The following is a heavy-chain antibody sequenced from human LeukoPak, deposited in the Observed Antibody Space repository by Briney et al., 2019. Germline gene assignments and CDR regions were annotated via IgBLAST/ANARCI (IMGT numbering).Heavy chain of an antibody. J-gene: IGHJ4*02. CDR1: GDSVSSNSAA. CDR2: TYYRSKWYN. D-gene: IGHD3-10*01. Sequence: SQTLSLTCAISGDSVSSNSAAWNWFRQSPSRGLEWLGRTYYRSKWYNDYAVSVKSRIAINPDTSKNQFSLQLNSVTPEDTAVYYCARDWVWFGELFTFDYWGQGTLVTVSS. V-gene: IGHV6-1*01. CDR3: ARDWVWFGELFTFDY.